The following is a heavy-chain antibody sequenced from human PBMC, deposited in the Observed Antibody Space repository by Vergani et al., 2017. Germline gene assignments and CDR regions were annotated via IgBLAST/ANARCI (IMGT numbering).Heavy chain of an antibody. D-gene: IGHD3-10*01. V-gene: IGHV3-15*07. CDR1: GFSFRNAW. CDR2: IKSTFDRGTT. Sequence: EVQLVESGGGIVKPGGSLRLSCVASGFSFRNAWMNWVRRTPGKGLEWVGRIKSTFDRGTTDYAAAVKGRITISRDYSKNTLFLQMNGLKTEDIGVYYCTTDPRYCGDGSCYWLRDHHYYGMDVWGQGTTVTVSS. CDR3: TTDPRYCGDGSCYWLRDHHYYGMDV. J-gene: IGHJ6*02.